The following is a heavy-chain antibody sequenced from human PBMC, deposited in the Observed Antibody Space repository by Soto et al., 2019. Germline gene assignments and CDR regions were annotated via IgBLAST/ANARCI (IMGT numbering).Heavy chain of an antibody. CDR2: IWYDGSNK. Sequence: GSLRLSCAASGFTFSSYGMHWVRQAPGKGLEWVAVIWYDGSNKYYADSVKGRFTISRDNSKNTLYLQMNSLRAEDTAVYYCARDNNQSSSWYGLYYYYGMDVWGQGTTVTVSS. J-gene: IGHJ6*02. CDR3: ARDNNQSSSWYGLYYYYGMDV. V-gene: IGHV3-33*01. D-gene: IGHD6-13*01. CDR1: GFTFSSYG.